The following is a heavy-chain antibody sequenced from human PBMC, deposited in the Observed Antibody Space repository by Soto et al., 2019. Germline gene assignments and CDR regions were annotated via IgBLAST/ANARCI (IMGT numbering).Heavy chain of an antibody. J-gene: IGHJ3*02. CDR3: ALGIAVAPDAFDI. V-gene: IGHV5-10-1*01. Sequence: PGESLKISCKGSGYSFTSYLISWVRQMPGKGLEWMGRIDPSDSYTNYSPSFQGHVTISADKSISTAYLQWSSLKASDTAMYYCALGIAVAPDAFDIWGQGTMVTVSS. D-gene: IGHD6-19*01. CDR1: GYSFTSYL. CDR2: IDPSDSYT.